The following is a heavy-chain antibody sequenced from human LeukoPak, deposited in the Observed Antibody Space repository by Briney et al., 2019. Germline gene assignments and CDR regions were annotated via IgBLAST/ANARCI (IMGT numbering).Heavy chain of an antibody. J-gene: IGHJ4*02. CDR3: ARGPDGGATEDY. V-gene: IGHV3-11*04. CDR1: GFTFSNYY. D-gene: IGHD1-26*01. CDR2: ISRSGSTK. Sequence: GGSLRLSCAASGFTFSNYYMSWLRQAPGKGLEWVSYISRSGSTKYYADSVKGRFTISRDNAKNSLYLQMNSLRAEDTAVYYCARGPDGGATEDYWGQGTLVTVSS.